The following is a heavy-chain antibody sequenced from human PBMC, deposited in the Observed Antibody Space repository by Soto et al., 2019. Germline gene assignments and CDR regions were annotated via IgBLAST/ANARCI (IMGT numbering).Heavy chain of an antibody. V-gene: IGHV1-8*01. CDR2: MNPNTGNS. CDR1: GYTFTSYD. CDR3: ARRAETNGWNGFGADKYYFDF. J-gene: IGHJ4*02. D-gene: IGHD1-1*01. Sequence: ASVKVSCKASGYTFTSYDIYWVRQATGLGLEWMGWMNPNTGNSGYAQKFQGRVTMTSDTSISTAHMELSSLRSEDTAVYYCARRAETNGWNGFGADKYYFDFWGQGTLVTVSS.